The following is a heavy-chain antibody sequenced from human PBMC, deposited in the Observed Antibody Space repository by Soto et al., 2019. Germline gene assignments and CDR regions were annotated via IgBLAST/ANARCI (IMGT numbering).Heavy chain of an antibody. D-gene: IGHD1-1*01. Sequence: ESGGGVVQPGGSLRLSCAASGFSFSTFGMHWVRQAPGKGLEWVALIWYDGTNKYYVDSVEGRFTISRDNSKNTLYLQMNSLRVEDTAMYYCAKGDRNDVLDYWGQGTLVTVSS. CDR1: GFSFSTFG. CDR2: IWYDGTNK. V-gene: IGHV3-33*06. CDR3: AKGDRNDVLDY. J-gene: IGHJ4*02.